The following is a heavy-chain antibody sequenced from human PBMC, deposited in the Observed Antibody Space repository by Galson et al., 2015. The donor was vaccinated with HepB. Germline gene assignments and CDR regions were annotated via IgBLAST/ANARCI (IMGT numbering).Heavy chain of an antibody. V-gene: IGHV3-48*01. Sequence: SLRLSCAASGFTFNTYSINWVRQAPGKGLEWVSYISSHSSTIYYADSVEGRFTVSRDNAKNSVYLQMNSLRGDDTAVYYCARDSPAYHDFWSGARDYFYYMDVWGKGTTVTVSS. J-gene: IGHJ6*03. CDR2: ISSHSSTI. D-gene: IGHD3-3*01. CDR3: ARDSPAYHDFWSGARDYFYYMDV. CDR1: GFTFNTYS.